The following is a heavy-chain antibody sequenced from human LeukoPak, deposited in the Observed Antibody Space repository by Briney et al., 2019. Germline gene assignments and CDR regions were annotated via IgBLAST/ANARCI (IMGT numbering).Heavy chain of an antibody. CDR3: AKGDYYDRSGYCDY. CDR1: GGTFSYDS. Sequence: TGGSLRLSCAASGGTFSYDSTNWVRQPPGKGREWESSISGSSGYIYYADSGSGRITISRDNATNSLYLQMNSLRAEDTALYSCAKGDYYDRSGYCDYWGQGTLVTVSS. V-gene: IGHV3-21*04. CDR2: ISGSSGYI. D-gene: IGHD3-22*01. J-gene: IGHJ4*02.